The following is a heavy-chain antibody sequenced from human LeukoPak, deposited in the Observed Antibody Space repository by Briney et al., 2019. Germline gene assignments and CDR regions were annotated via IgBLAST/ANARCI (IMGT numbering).Heavy chain of an antibody. CDR3: AIGFVVTRRGLNSYSYYMDV. J-gene: IGHJ6*03. CDR2: ISGSGGST. CDR1: GITFRRYP. D-gene: IGHD3-10*01. V-gene: IGHV3-23*01. Sequence: GGSLRLSFVSSGITFRRYPMTWVRQAPGKGLEWVAGISGSGGSTYYADSVKGRFNISRDNSKNTLSLQMNSLRVEDTAVYFRAIGFVVTRRGLNSYSYYMDVWGQGTTVTVTS.